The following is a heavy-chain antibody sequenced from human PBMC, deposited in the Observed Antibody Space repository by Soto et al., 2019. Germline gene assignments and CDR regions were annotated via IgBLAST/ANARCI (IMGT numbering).Heavy chain of an antibody. J-gene: IGHJ4*02. CDR1: GYTFTSYG. CDR3: ARDRNYYYDSSGYSLYFDY. D-gene: IGHD3-22*01. CDR2: ISAYNGNT. Sequence: QVQLVQSGAEVKKPGASVKVSCKASGYTFTSYGISWVRQAPGQGLEWMGWISAYNGNTNYAQKLQGRVTMTTDTSTSTAYMELRSLRSDDTALYYCARDRNYYYDSSGYSLYFDYWGQGTLVTVSS. V-gene: IGHV1-18*01.